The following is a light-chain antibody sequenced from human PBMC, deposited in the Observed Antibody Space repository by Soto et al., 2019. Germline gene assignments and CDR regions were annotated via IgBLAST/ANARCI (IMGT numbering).Light chain of an antibody. CDR3: QQYYSTPPT. Sequence: EIVMTQSPATLSVSPGERATLSCRASQSVSINLAWFQQKPGQAPRLLIYGASTRATGIPARFSGSGSGTEFTLTISSLQAEDVAVYYCQQYYSTPPTFGQGTKVDIK. CDR1: QSVSIN. J-gene: IGKJ1*01. V-gene: IGKV3-15*01. CDR2: GAS.